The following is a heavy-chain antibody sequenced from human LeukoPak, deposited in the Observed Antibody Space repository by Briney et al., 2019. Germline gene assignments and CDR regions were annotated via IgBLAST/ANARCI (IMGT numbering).Heavy chain of an antibody. CDR2: IKQDGSEK. J-gene: IGHJ5*02. CDR3: ARGQEVYASYWFDP. D-gene: IGHD2-8*01. CDR1: GFTFSSYW. Sequence: GGSLRLSCAASGFTFSSYWMSWVRQAPGKGLEWVANIKQDGSEKYYVDSVKGRFTISRDNAKNSLYLQMNSLIAEDTAVYCCARGQEVYASYWFDPWGQGTLVTVSS. V-gene: IGHV3-7*01.